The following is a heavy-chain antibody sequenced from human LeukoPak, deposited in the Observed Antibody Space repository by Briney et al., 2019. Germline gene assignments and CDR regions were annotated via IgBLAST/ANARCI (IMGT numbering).Heavy chain of an antibody. V-gene: IGHV4-4*02. Sequence: SETLSLTCAVSGVSIGSGGYWSWVRQPPGKGLEWIGQIFYIGSAHYNPSFESRVIMSIDNSRNQLSLRFNFVTAADTAVYYCARHGSYSLAFWGQGALVTVSS. CDR1: GVSIGSGGY. CDR3: ARHGSYSLAF. CDR2: IFYIGSA. D-gene: IGHD2-15*01. J-gene: IGHJ4*02.